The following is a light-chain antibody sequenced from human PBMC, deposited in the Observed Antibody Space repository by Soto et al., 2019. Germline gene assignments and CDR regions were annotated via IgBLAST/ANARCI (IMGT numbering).Light chain of an antibody. V-gene: IGLV1-40*01. CDR3: QSYDSSLSSLV. J-gene: IGLJ2*01. CDR1: SSNIGAGYD. CDR2: GST. Sequence: QLVLTQPPSVSGAPGQRVTISCTGSSSNIGAGYDVHWYQQVPGTAPKLLMYGSTNRPSGVPDRFSGSKSGTSGSLAITGLQAEDEADYYCQSYDSSLSSLVFGGGTKLTVL.